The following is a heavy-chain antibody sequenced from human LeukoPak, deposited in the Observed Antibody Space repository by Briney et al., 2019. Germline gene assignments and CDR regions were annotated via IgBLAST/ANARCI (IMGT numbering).Heavy chain of an antibody. D-gene: IGHD2-2*01. CDR2: IRYDGSNK. CDR3: AKGDCSFTSCYGAN. V-gene: IGHV3-30*02. CDR1: GFTFSSYG. J-gene: IGHJ4*02. Sequence: PGRSLRLSCAASGFTFSSYGMHWVRQAPGKGLEWVAFIRYDGSNKKYADSVKGRFTISRDNSKNTLYLQMNSLGVEDTAVYYCAKGDCSFTSCYGANWGQGTLVTVSS.